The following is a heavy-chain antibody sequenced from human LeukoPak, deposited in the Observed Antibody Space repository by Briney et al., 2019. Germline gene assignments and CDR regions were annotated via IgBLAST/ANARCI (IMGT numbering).Heavy chain of an antibody. Sequence: ASVKVSCKASGYTFTSYALSWVRQAPGQGLEWMGWISAYNGNTNYAQKLQGRVTMTTDTSTSTAYMELRSLRSDDTAVYYCAKAGIAAAGTKYYFDYWGQGTLVTVSS. J-gene: IGHJ4*02. CDR2: ISAYNGNT. D-gene: IGHD6-13*01. CDR3: AKAGIAAAGTKYYFDY. CDR1: GYTFTSYA. V-gene: IGHV1-18*01.